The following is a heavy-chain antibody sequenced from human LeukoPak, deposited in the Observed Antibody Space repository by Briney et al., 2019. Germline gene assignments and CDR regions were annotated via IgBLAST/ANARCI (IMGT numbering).Heavy chain of an antibody. CDR3: AREGIAAAAGYYYYYGMDV. V-gene: IGHV4-61*01. Sequence: SETLSLTCTVSGGSVSSGSYYWSWIRQPPGKGLEWIGYIYYSGSTNYNPSLKSRVTISVDTSKNQFSLKLSSVTAADTAVYYCAREGIAAAAGYYYYYGMDVWGQGTTVTVSS. CDR2: IYYSGST. J-gene: IGHJ6*02. CDR1: GGSVSSGSYY. D-gene: IGHD6-13*01.